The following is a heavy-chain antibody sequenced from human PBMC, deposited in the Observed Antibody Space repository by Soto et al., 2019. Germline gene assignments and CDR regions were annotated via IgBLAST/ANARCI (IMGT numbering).Heavy chain of an antibody. V-gene: IGHV3-21*04. D-gene: IGHD1-26*01. J-gene: IGHJ4*02. CDR3: ASGPYSGNYFPFDY. CDR2: ISRSSNYI. CDR1: GFTFTSYS. Sequence: PGGSLRLSCAASGFTFTSYSMNWVRQAPGKGLEWVSSISRSSNYIYYADSVKGRFTISRDNSKNTLYLQMNSLRAEDTAVYYCASGPYSGNYFPFDYWGQGTQVTVSS.